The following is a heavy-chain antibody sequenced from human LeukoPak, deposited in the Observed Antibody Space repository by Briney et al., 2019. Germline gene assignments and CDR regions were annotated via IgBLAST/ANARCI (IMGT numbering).Heavy chain of an antibody. Sequence: SETLSLTCNVSGGSISNNYWTWIRQPPGKGLEWIGYVYGSGYTNYNPSLKSRVTMSIDTSKNHFSLKLTSVTAADTATYYCARETSLAGFASGLGFNYWGQGILVTVSS. D-gene: IGHD6-19*01. V-gene: IGHV4-59*01. CDR1: GGSISNNY. J-gene: IGHJ4*02. CDR2: VYGSGYT. CDR3: ARETSLAGFASGLGFNY.